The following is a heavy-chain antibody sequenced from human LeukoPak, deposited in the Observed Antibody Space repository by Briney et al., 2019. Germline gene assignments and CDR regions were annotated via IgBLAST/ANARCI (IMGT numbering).Heavy chain of an antibody. CDR1: GGTFSSYS. Sequence: SVKVSCKASGGTFSSYSISWGRQAPGQGLEWVGGIIPIFGTANYAQKFQGRVTITADESTSTAYMELSSLRSEDTAVYYCARDRDDIAAGYFDYWGQGTLVTVSS. J-gene: IGHJ4*02. CDR2: IIPIFGTA. D-gene: IGHD6-13*01. V-gene: IGHV1-69*13. CDR3: ARDRDDIAAGYFDY.